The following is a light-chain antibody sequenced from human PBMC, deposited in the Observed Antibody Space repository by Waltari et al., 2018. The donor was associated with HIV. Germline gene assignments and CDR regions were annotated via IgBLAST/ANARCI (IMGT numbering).Light chain of an antibody. CDR2: WAS. J-gene: IGKJ2*01. CDR1: QRLLYNCNNKNY. V-gene: IGKV4-1*01. CDR3: QQYYGIPYT. Sequence: DVVVTQSRDSLAVSLGETATLSCKSRQRLLYNCNNKNYLAWYQQKQGPRPKLLIYWASTRESGVPDRFSGSGSGTDFTLTISRLQAEDVALYYCQQYYGIPYTFGQGTKLEIK.